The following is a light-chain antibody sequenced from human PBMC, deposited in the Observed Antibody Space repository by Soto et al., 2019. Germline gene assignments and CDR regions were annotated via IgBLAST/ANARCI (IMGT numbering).Light chain of an antibody. CDR2: GAS. J-gene: IGKJ4*01. V-gene: IGKV3-15*01. Sequence: EIVMTQSPATLFVSPGERVTLSCRASHSVFTNLAWYQHKPGQAPRLIIYGASTRAAGIPARFSGSGSGTGFTRTISSLQSEDFAFYHCQQYSDWPLPTFGGGTKVEIK. CDR1: HSVFTN. CDR3: QQYSDWPLPT.